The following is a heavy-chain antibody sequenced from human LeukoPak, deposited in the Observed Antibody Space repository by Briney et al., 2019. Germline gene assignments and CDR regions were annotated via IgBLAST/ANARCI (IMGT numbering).Heavy chain of an antibody. CDR2: ISGSGGST. CDR3: AKGGGGPLRFLEWLFLYYFDY. J-gene: IGHJ4*02. CDR1: GFTVSSNY. Sequence: TGGSLRLSCAASGFTVSSNYMSWVRQAPGKGLEWVSAISGSGGSTYYADSVKGRFTISRGNSKNTLYLQMNSLRAEDTAVYYCAKGGGGPLRFLEWLFLYYFDYWGQGTLVTVSS. V-gene: IGHV3-23*01. D-gene: IGHD3-3*01.